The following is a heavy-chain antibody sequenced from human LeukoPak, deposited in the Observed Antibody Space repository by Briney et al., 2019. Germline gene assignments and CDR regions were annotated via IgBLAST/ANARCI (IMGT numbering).Heavy chain of an antibody. J-gene: IGHJ4*02. CDR1: GFTFSSYG. V-gene: IGHV3-30*02. D-gene: IGHD6-19*01. Sequence: GGSLRLSCAASGFTFSSYGMHWVRRAPGKGLEWVAFIRLDGSNKYYADSVKGRFTISRDNSKNTLYLQMNSLRAEDTAVYYCVAVAGNYFDYWGQGTLVTVSS. CDR2: IRLDGSNK. CDR3: VAVAGNYFDY.